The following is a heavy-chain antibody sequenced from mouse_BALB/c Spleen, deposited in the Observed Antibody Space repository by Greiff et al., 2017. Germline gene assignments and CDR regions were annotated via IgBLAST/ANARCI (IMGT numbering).Heavy chain of an antibody. J-gene: IGHJ2*01. V-gene: IGHV14-3*02. Sequence: EVQLQQSGAELVKPGASVKLSCTASGFNIKDNYMHWVKQRPEQGLEWIGRIDPANGNTKYDPKFQCKATITADTSSNTAYLQLSSLTSDDTAVYYCAPLYSGYDLDYWGQGTTLTVSS. CDR2: IDPANGNT. CDR1: GFNIKDNY. D-gene: IGHD2-2*01. CDR3: APLYSGYDLDY.